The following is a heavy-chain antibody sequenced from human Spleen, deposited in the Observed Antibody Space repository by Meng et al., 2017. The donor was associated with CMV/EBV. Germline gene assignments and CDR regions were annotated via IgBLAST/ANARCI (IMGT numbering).Heavy chain of an antibody. CDR3: ARRQVMAVIAFEIYYYYGMDV. Sequence: SGPTLVKPTETLTLTCTVSAFSLSNARLGVNWIRQPPGKALEWLAHIFSKDENSYSTSLRSRLTISKDTSKSQVVLTMTNMDPVDTATHYCARRQVMAVIAFEIYYYYGMDVWGQGTTVTVSS. J-gene: IGHJ6*02. V-gene: IGHV2-26*01. CDR1: AFSLSNARLG. D-gene: IGHD2-21*01. CDR2: IFSKDEN.